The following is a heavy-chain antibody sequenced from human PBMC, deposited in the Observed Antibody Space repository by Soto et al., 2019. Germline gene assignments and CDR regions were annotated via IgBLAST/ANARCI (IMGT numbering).Heavy chain of an antibody. CDR3: ARVGAYFGEFDYFDY. D-gene: IGHD3-10*01. CDR1: GFTFISFS. CDR2: ISRNSDYI. J-gene: IGHJ4*02. Sequence: EVQLVESGGGLVKPGGSLRLSWAASGFTFISFSRNWFRQAPGKGLEGVSSISRNSDYIYYSASVKGRFIISRDNARTSLYLHMNSLRAEDTAVYYCARVGAYFGEFDYFDYWGQGALVTVSS. V-gene: IGHV3-21*01.